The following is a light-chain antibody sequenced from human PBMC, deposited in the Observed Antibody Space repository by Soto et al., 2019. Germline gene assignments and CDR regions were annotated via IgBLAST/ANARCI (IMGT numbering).Light chain of an antibody. CDR1: ISDVGSSGP. V-gene: IGLV2-23*01. J-gene: IGLJ1*01. CDR3: CSYVGARTYV. CDR2: EGS. Sequence: VLTQPASVSGSPGQSITISCSGSISDVGSSGPVSWYQHHPGQVPKLIIYEGSRRPSGVSSRFSGSKTGNTASLTITGLQAEDEANYYCCSYVGARTYVFGTGTKVTVL.